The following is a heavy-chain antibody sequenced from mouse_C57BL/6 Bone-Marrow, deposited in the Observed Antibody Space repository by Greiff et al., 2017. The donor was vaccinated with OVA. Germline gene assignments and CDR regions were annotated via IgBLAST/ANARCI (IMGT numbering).Heavy chain of an antibody. V-gene: IGHV5-4*03. CDR1: GFTLSSYA. Sequence: EVMLVESGGGLVKPGGSLKLSCAASGFTLSSYAMSWVRQTPEKRLEWVATISDGGSYTYYPDNVKGRFTISRDNAKNNLYLQMSHLKSEDTAMYYCARCSNSAWFAYWGQGTLVTVSA. CDR2: ISDGGSYT. J-gene: IGHJ3*01. CDR3: ARCSNSAWFAY. D-gene: IGHD2-5*01.